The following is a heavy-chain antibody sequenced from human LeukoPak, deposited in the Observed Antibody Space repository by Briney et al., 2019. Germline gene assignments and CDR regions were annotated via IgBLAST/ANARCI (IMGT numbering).Heavy chain of an antibody. CDR1: GRSISSSNW. J-gene: IGHJ3*02. CDR3: ARGGYSYGYGAFDI. Sequence: PSETLSLTCAVSGRSISSSNWWSWVRQSPGKGLEWIGEISHVGSTNYNPSLKSPVTISVDKSKNQFSLKLTSVTAADTAVYYCARGGYSYGYGAFDIWGQGTMVTVSS. D-gene: IGHD5-18*01. CDR2: ISHVGST. V-gene: IGHV4-4*02.